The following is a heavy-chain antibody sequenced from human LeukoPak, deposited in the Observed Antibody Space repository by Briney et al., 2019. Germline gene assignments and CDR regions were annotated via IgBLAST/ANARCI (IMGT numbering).Heavy chain of an antibody. J-gene: IGHJ4*02. V-gene: IGHV4-4*02. CDR2: IYHSGST. CDR3: ASRAFWSGYYTFDY. CDR1: GGSISSSNW. Sequence: SETLSLTCAVSGGSISSSNWWSWVRQPPGKGLEWIGEIYHSGSTNYNPSLKSRVTISVDKSKNQFSLKLSSVTAADTAVYYCASRAFWSGYYTFDYWGQGTLVTVSS. D-gene: IGHD3-3*01.